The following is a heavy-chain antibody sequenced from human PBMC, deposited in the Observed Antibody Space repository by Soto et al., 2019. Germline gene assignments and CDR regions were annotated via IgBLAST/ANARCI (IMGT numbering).Heavy chain of an antibody. V-gene: IGHV1-2*04. J-gene: IGHJ6*02. CDR2: INPNSGGT. Sequence: ASVKVSCKASGYTFTGYYMHWVRQAPGQGLDWLVWINPNSGGTNYAQKFQGWVTMTRDTSISTAYMELSRLSSDDTAVYYCARGGSLWFGELSAYYGMDVWGQGTTVTVSS. D-gene: IGHD3-10*01. CDR3: ARGGSLWFGELSAYYGMDV. CDR1: GYTFTGYY.